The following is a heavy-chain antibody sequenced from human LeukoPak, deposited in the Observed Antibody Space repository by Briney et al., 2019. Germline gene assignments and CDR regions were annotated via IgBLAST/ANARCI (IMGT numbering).Heavy chain of an antibody. D-gene: IGHD5-12*01. J-gene: IGHJ6*03. CDR2: ISYDGSNK. V-gene: IGHV3-30-3*01. CDR1: GFTFSSYA. Sequence: GGSLRLSCAASGFTFSSYAMHWVRQAPGKGLEWVAVISYDGSNKYYADSVKGRFTISRDNSKNTLYLQMNSLRAEDTAAYYCARDRVATVLFGHYYYMDVWGKGTTVTVSS. CDR3: ARDRVATVLFGHYYYMDV.